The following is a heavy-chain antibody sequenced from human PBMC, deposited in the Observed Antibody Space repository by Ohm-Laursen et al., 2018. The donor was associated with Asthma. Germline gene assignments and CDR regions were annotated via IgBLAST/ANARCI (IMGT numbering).Heavy chain of an antibody. J-gene: IGHJ4*02. CDR2: ISYDGSNK. CDR1: GFTFSSYG. CDR3: AKLGATNFDY. V-gene: IGHV3-30*18. D-gene: IGHD5-12*01. Sequence: SLRLSCAASGFTFSSYGMHWVRQAPGKGLEWVAVISYDGSNKYYADSVKGRFTISRDNSKNTLYLQMNSLRAEDTAVYYCAKLGATNFDYWGQGTLVTVSS.